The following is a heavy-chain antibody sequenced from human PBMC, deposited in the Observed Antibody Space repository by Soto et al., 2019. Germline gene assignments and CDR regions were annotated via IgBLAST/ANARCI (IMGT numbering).Heavy chain of an antibody. CDR3: ARSVLDGDYYYYYMDV. J-gene: IGHJ6*03. CDR1: GFTFSSYS. D-gene: IGHD6-6*01. CDR2: ISSSSSTI. Sequence: PGGSLRLSCAASGFTFSSYSMNWVRQAPGRGLEWVSYISSSSSTIYYADSVKGRFTISRDNAKNSLYLQMNSLRAEDTAVYYCARSVLDGDYYYYYMDVWGKGTTVTVSS. V-gene: IGHV3-48*01.